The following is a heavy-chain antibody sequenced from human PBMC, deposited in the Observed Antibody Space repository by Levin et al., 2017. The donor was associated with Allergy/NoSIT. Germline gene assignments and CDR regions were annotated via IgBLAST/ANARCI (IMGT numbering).Heavy chain of an antibody. D-gene: IGHD6-13*01. CDR1: GGSFSGYY. CDR3: VGASAAGTGMFDY. V-gene: IGHV4-34*01. CDR2: INHSGST. Sequence: SETLSLTCAVYGGSFSGYYWSWIRQPPGKGLEWIGEINHSGSTNYNPSLKSRVTISVDTSKNQFSLKLSSVTAADTAVYYCVGASAAGTGMFDYWGQGTLVTVSS. J-gene: IGHJ4*02.